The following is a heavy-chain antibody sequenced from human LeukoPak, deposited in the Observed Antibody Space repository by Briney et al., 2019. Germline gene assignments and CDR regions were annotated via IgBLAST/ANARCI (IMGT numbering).Heavy chain of an antibody. J-gene: IGHJ4*02. CDR2: IYYSGST. V-gene: IGHV4-39*01. CDR3: ARGPYYYDSSGYGY. Sequence: PSETLSLTCTVSGGSISSSSYYWGWIRQPPGKGLEWIGSIYYSGSTYYNPSLKSRVTISVDTSKNQFSLKLSSVTAADTAVYYCARGPYYYDSSGYGYWGQGTLVTVSS. CDR1: GGSISSSSYY. D-gene: IGHD3-22*01.